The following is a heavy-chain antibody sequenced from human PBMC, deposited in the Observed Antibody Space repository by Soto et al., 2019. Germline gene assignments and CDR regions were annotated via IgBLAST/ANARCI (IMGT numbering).Heavy chain of an antibody. Sequence: AGVSLRLSCAASGFTFDDYGMSWVRQAPGKGLEWVSGINWNGGSTGYADSVKGRFTISRDNAKNSLYLQMNSLRAEDTALYYCARDVSSGWYGDAFDIWGQGTMVTVSS. CDR1: GFTFDDYG. D-gene: IGHD6-19*01. CDR2: INWNGGST. J-gene: IGHJ3*02. V-gene: IGHV3-20*04. CDR3: ARDVSSGWYGDAFDI.